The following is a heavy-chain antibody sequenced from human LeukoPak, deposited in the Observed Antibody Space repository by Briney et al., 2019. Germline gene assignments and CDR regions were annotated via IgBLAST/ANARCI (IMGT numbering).Heavy chain of an antibody. V-gene: IGHV3-21*01. CDR2: ISSSSSYI. CDR3: ARAKKEGGMGKY. CDR1: GFTFSSYS. J-gene: IGHJ4*02. D-gene: IGHD3-16*01. Sequence: GGSLRLSCAASGFTFSSYSMNWVRQAPGKGLEWVSSISSSSSYIYYADSVKGRFTISRDNAKNSLYLQMNSLRAEDTAVYYCARAKKEGGMGKYWGQGPLVPVSS.